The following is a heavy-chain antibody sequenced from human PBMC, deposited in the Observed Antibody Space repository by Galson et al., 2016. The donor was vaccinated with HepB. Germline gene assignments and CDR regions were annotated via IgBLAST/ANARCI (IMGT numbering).Heavy chain of an antibody. J-gene: IGHJ2*01. CDR1: GGSVSSGFYY. CDR3: ARAARPHWYFDL. V-gene: IGHV4-61*01. CDR2: IYYTGST. D-gene: IGHD6-6*01. Sequence: SETLSLTCTVSGGSVSSGFYYWSWIRQPPGKGLEWIGNIYYTGSTNYHPSLKSRVTISVDTSKNQFSLKLNSVTAADTAVYYCARAARPHWYFDLWGRGTLVTVSS.